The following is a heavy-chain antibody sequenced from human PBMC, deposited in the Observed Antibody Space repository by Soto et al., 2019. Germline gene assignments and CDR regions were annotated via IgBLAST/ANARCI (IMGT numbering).Heavy chain of an antibody. V-gene: IGHV3-23*01. Sequence: EVQLLESGGGLVQPGGSLRLSCADSGFTFSSYAMSCVRQAPGKGLEWVSAISGSGGSTYYADSVKGRFTISRDDSKNSLYLQMNSLSTEDTAVYYCARCLSGRGDWGQGTLVTVSS. D-gene: IGHD3-10*01. CDR2: ISGSGGST. CDR3: ARCLSGRGD. CDR1: GFTFSSYA. J-gene: IGHJ4*02.